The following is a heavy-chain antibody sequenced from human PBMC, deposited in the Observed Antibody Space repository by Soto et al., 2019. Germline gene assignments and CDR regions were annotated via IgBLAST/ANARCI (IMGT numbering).Heavy chain of an antibody. Sequence: SETLSLTCTVSGGSSSSYHWSWIRQPAGKGLEWIGRLYTNGSTNYNPSLKSRVTMSVDTSKNQFSLKVSSVTAADTAVYYCEREGVAATGTWWFDPWGQGTLVTVSS. CDR1: GGSSSSYH. CDR2: LYTNGST. J-gene: IGHJ5*02. D-gene: IGHD6-13*01. V-gene: IGHV4-4*07. CDR3: EREGVAATGTWWFDP.